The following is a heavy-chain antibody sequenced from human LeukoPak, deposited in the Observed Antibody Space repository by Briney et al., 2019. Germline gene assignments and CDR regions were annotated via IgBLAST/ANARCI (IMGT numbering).Heavy chain of an antibody. D-gene: IGHD6-19*01. CDR3: ARYSVVLAVAAEGYYFDY. CDR2: IYHSGST. J-gene: IGHJ4*02. Sequence: YPSETLSLTCAVSGYSISSGYYWGWIRQPPGKGLEWIGSIYHSGSTYYNPSLKSRVTISVDTSKNQFSLKLSSVTAADTAVYYCARYSVVLAVAAEGYYFDYWGQGTLVTVSS. V-gene: IGHV4-38-2*01. CDR1: GYSISSGYY.